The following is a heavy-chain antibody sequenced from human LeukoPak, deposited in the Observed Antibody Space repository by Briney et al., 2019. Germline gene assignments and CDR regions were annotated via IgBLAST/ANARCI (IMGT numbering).Heavy chain of an antibody. V-gene: IGHV4-39*01. CDR2: IYYSGST. CDR3: ASRSLFYDSSGYYW. D-gene: IGHD3-22*01. J-gene: IGHJ4*02. CDR1: GDSVSRSSYY. Sequence: PSETLSLTCTVSGDSVSRSSYYWGWIRQPPGKGLEWIGSIYYSGSTYHNPSLKSRVTIPVDTSKNQFSLKMRSVTAADTAVYYCASRSLFYDSSGYYWWGQGTLVTVSS.